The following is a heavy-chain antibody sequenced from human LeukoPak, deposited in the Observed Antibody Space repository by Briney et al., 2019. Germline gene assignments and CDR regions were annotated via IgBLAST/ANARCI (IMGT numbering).Heavy chain of an antibody. Sequence: ASVKVSCKAPGYTFTNYGISWVRQAPGQGLEWMGWISAYNGNTNYAQKLQGRVTMTTDTSTSTAYMELRSLRSDDTAVYYCARAGSRYSYGGEFDYWGQGTLVTVSS. V-gene: IGHV1-18*01. CDR1: GYTFTNYG. J-gene: IGHJ4*02. CDR2: ISAYNGNT. D-gene: IGHD5-18*01. CDR3: ARAGSRYSYGGEFDY.